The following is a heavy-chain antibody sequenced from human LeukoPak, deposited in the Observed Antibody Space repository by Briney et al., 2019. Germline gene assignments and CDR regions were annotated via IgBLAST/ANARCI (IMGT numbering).Heavy chain of an antibody. V-gene: IGHV4-59*01. Sequence: SETLSLTCTVSGGSISSYYWSRIRQPPGKGLEWIGYIYYSGSTNYNPSLKSRVTISVDTSKNQFSLKLSSVTAADTAVYYCARGLYVVPAASGIAEYWFDPWGQGTLVTVSS. D-gene: IGHD2-2*01. CDR2: IYYSGST. CDR3: ARGLYVVPAASGIAEYWFDP. J-gene: IGHJ5*02. CDR1: GGSISSYY.